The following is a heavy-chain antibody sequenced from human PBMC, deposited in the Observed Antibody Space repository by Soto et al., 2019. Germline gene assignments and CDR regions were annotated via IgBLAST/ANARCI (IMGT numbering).Heavy chain of an antibody. CDR3: ARDGRVSFYYDGMDV. J-gene: IGHJ6*01. V-gene: IGHV1-18*01. Sequence: QVLLVQSGAEVKRPGASVKVSCKASGYTFSNYGITWVRQAPGHGLEWLGWVTAFNGDTNYAQNVQGRVTLTTDTSTETAYMELRSLRPDDTAVYYCARDGRVSFYYDGMDVWGQGTTVIVSS. CDR1: GYTFSNYG. CDR2: VTAFNGDT.